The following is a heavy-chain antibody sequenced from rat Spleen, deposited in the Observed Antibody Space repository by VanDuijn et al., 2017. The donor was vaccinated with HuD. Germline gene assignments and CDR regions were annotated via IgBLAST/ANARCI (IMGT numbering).Heavy chain of an antibody. J-gene: IGHJ3*01. CDR3: TSFYYYDGSYYYPFPY. D-gene: IGHD1-12*02. Sequence: QVQLKESGPGLVQPSQTLSLSCTVSGFSLISYAVNWISQPPGKGLEWMGGIWGDGSTDYNSALKSRLSISRDTSKSQVFLEMNSPQTGDTAIYFCTSFYYYDGSYYYPFPYWGQGTLVTVSS. V-gene: IGHV2-15*01. CDR2: IWGDGST. CDR1: GFSLISYA.